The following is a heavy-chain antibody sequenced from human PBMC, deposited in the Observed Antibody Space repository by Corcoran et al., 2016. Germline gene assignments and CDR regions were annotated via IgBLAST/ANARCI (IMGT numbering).Heavy chain of an antibody. CDR3: AGDKRRDDFWSGYPPSNWFDP. CDR1: GYSISSGYY. V-gene: IGHV4-38-2*02. D-gene: IGHD3-3*01. CDR2: IYHSGST. Sequence: QVQLQESGPGLVKPSETLSLTCNVSGYSISSGYYWGWIRQPPGKGLEWIGSIYHSGSTYYNPSLKSLVTISVDTSKNQFSLKLSSVTAADTAGYYCAGDKRRDDFWSGYPPSNWFDPWGQGTLVTVSS. J-gene: IGHJ5*02.